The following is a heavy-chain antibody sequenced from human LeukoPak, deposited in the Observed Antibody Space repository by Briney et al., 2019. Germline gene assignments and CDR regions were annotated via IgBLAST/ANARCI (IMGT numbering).Heavy chain of an antibody. CDR1: GFTFSIYW. Sequence: GGSLRLSCAASGFTFSIYWMHWVRQAPGKGLVWISRISSEGSSTTYADSVKGRFTISRDNAKDTLYLQMNSLRAEDTAVYYCARGENTYIDYWGQGTLVTVSS. D-gene: IGHD3-16*01. CDR2: ISSEGSST. CDR3: ARGENTYIDY. J-gene: IGHJ4*02. V-gene: IGHV3-74*01.